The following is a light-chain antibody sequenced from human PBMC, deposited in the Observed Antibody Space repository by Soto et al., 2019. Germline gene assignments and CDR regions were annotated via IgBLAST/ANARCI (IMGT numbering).Light chain of an antibody. CDR3: RQYHNWPPQYT. Sequence: EIVMTQSPASLSVSPGDGATLSCRASQTVASNLAWYQQKPGQGPRLLIHGASTRAAGVPARFSGSGSGTDFTLTISSLQSEDFAVYYCRQYHNWPPQYTFGQGTKLQIK. CDR2: GAS. V-gene: IGKV3-15*01. J-gene: IGKJ2*01. CDR1: QTVASN.